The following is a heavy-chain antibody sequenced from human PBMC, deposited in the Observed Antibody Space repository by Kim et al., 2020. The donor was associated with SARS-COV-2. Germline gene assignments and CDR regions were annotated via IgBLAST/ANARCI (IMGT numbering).Heavy chain of an antibody. CDR3: ARVPSPLGYCSSTSCYRWTIAFDI. D-gene: IGHD2-2*02. CDR1: GGSISSHY. Sequence: SETLSLTCTVSGGSISSHYWSWIRQPPGKGLEWIGYIYYSGSTNYNPSLKSRVTISVDTSKNQFSLKLSSVTAADTAVYYCARVPSPLGYCSSTSCYRWTIAFDIWGQGTMVTVSS. CDR2: IYYSGST. J-gene: IGHJ3*02. V-gene: IGHV4-59*11.